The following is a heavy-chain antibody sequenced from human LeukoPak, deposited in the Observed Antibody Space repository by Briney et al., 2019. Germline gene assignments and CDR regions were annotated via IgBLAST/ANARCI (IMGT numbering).Heavy chain of an antibody. J-gene: IGHJ4*02. D-gene: IGHD3-10*01. CDR2: IYYSGST. Sequence: SETLSLTCTVSGGSISSSSYYWGWTRQPPGKGLEWIGSIYYSGSTYYNPSLKNRVTISVDTSKNQFSLKLSSVTAADTAVYYCARYYRDYYGSGSHRRGYFDYWGQGTLVTVSS. CDR1: GGSISSSSYY. V-gene: IGHV4-39*01. CDR3: ARYYRDYYGSGSHRRGYFDY.